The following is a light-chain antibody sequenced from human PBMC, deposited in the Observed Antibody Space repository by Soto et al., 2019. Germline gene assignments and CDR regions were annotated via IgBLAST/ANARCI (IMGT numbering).Light chain of an antibody. CDR3: HQYNSWPPCT. CDR1: QSVSIN. CDR2: GAS. J-gene: IGKJ1*01. V-gene: IGKV3-15*01. Sequence: EVVMTQSPATLSVSPGERATLSCRASQSVSINLAWYQQKPGQAPRLLIFGASTRATGIPARFSGSGSGTEFTLTISSLQAEDFAVYYCHQYNSWPPCTFGQGTKVEIK.